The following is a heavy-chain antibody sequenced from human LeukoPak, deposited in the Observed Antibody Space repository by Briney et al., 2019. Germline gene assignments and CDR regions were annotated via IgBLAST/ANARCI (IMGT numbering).Heavy chain of an antibody. V-gene: IGHV1-46*01. CDR3: ARAPYCGGDCYPNWFDP. CDR1: GYTFTSYY. Sequence: GASVKVSCKASGYTFTSYYMHWVRQAPGQGLEWMGIINPSGGSTSYAQKFRGRVTMTRDTSTSTVYMELSSLRSEDAAVYYCARAPYCGGDCYPNWFDPWGQGTLVTVSS. D-gene: IGHD2-21*02. J-gene: IGHJ5*02. CDR2: INPSGGST.